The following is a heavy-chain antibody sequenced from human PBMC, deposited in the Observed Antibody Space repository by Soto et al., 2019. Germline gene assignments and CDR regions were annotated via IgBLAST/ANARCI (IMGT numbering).Heavy chain of an antibody. J-gene: IGHJ6*04. CDR2: IIPIFGTA. CDR1: GGTFSSYA. CDR3: AREKAGVGYSPYYYYGMDV. Sequence: SVKVSCKASGGTFSSYAISWVRQAPGQGLEWMGGIIPIFGTANYAQKFQGRVTITADESTSTAYMELSSLRSEDTAVYYCAREKAGVGYSPYYYYGMDVWGKGTTVTVSS. V-gene: IGHV1-69*13. D-gene: IGHD3-3*01.